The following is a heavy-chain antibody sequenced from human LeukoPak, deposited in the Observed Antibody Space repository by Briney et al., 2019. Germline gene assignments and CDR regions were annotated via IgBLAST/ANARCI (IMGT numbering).Heavy chain of an antibody. Sequence: GGSLRLSCAASGFTFSNYEVNWVRQAPGKGLEWVSYISSSGSTIYYADSVKGRFTISRDNAKNSLYLQMNSLRAEDTAVYYCARAAPLDLTPYYYYGMDVWGQGTTVTVSS. D-gene: IGHD3-3*01. CDR1: GFTFSNYE. J-gene: IGHJ6*02. CDR2: ISSSGSTI. V-gene: IGHV3-48*03. CDR3: ARAAPLDLTPYYYYGMDV.